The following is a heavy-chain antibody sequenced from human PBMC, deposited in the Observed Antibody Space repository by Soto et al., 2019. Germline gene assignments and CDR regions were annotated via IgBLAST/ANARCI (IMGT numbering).Heavy chain of an antibody. J-gene: IGHJ6*02. CDR1: GDTFSSYA. V-gene: IGHV1-69*08. CDR3: ARRRYCGYDCYHKHYYGMDV. CDR2: IITVLGTT. D-gene: IGHD2-21*01. Sequence: QVQLVQSGAELKKTGSSVKVSCRASGDTFSSYAVNWVRQAPGRGLEWMGRIITVLGTTDYAQKFKGRVTVNAEKTTNTVYMELSSLRSEDTAVYYCARRRYCGYDCYHKHYYGMDVWGQGTTVTVAS.